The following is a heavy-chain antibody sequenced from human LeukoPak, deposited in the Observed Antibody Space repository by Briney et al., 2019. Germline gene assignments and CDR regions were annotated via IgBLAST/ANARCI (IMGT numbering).Heavy chain of an antibody. CDR1: GGSFSGYY. J-gene: IGHJ6*03. V-gene: IGHV4-34*01. D-gene: IGHD2-21*02. Sequence: PSETLSLTCAVYGGSFSGYYWSWIRQPPGKGLEWIGEIDHSGSTNYNPSLKSRVTISVDTSKNQFSLKLSSVTAADTAVYYCARGSDCGGDCYPGYMDVWGKGTTVTVSS. CDR2: IDHSGST. CDR3: ARGSDCGGDCYPGYMDV.